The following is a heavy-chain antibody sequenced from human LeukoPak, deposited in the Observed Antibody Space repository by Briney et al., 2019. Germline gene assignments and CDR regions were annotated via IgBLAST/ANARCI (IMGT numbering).Heavy chain of an antibody. D-gene: IGHD1-26*01. V-gene: IGHV3-7*05. Sequence: GGSLRLSCAASGFTFSNYWMSWVRQAPGKGLEWVANIKQDGSEKYYVDSVKGRFTISRDNAKSSLFLQMNSLRAEDTAVYYCARGDSGSSHFEYWGQGTLVTVSS. CDR3: ARGDSGSSHFEY. J-gene: IGHJ4*02. CDR2: IKQDGSEK. CDR1: GFTFSNYW.